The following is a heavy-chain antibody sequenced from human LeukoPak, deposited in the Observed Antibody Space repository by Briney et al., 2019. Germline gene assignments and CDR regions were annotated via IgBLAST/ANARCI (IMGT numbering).Heavy chain of an antibody. Sequence: SGTLSLTCAVSGGSITSGNWWSWVRQPPGKGLEWIGEIYHSGSTNYNPSLKSRVTISVDKSKNQFSLSLSSVTAADTAVYYCWHSGYASGFDYWGQGTLVTVSS. CDR1: GGSITSGNW. V-gene: IGHV4-4*02. J-gene: IGHJ4*02. CDR2: IYHSGST. CDR3: WHSGYASGFDY. D-gene: IGHD5-12*01.